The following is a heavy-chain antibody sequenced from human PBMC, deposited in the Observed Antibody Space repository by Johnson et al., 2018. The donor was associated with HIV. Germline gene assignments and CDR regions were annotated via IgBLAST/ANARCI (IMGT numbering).Heavy chain of an antibody. CDR3: ARGGRGLRITMIVVVPNDAFDI. J-gene: IGHJ3*02. CDR1: GFTFSSYA. D-gene: IGHD3-22*01. CDR2: ISYDGSNK. Sequence: QVQLVESGGGVVQPGRSLRLSCAASGFTFSSYAMHWVRQAPGKGLEWVAVISYDGSNKYYADSVKGRFTISRDNSKNSLYLQMNSLRAEDTAVYYCARGGRGLRITMIVVVPNDAFDIWGQGTMVTVSS. V-gene: IGHV3-30*04.